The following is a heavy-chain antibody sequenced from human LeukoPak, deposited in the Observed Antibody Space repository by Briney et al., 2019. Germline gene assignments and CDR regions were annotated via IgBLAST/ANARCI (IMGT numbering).Heavy chain of an antibody. Sequence: GGSLRLSCAASGFTFSSYAMSWVRQAPGKGLEWVSAISGSGGSTYYADSVKGRFTISRDNSKNTLYLQMNSLRAEDTAVYYCAKAGGRLNRNTIFGVVSRDPWGQGTLVTVSS. J-gene: IGHJ5*02. D-gene: IGHD3-3*01. V-gene: IGHV3-23*01. CDR1: GFTFSSYA. CDR3: AKAGGRLNRNTIFGVVSRDP. CDR2: ISGSGGST.